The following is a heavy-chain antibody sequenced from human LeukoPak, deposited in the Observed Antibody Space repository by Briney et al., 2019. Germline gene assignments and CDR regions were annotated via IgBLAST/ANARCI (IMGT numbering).Heavy chain of an antibody. J-gene: IGHJ4*02. D-gene: IGHD2-8*01. Sequence: SETLSLTCTVSGGSISSSSYYWGWIRQPPGKGLEWIGSIYHSGSTYYNPSLKSRVTISVDTSKNQFSLKLSSVTAADTAVYYCARGVPDCTNGVCSRAVYMVRGVRGYYFDYWGQGTLVTVSS. CDR1: GGSISSSSYY. V-gene: IGHV4-39*07. CDR2: IYHSGST. CDR3: ARGVPDCTNGVCSRAVYMVRGVRGYYFDY.